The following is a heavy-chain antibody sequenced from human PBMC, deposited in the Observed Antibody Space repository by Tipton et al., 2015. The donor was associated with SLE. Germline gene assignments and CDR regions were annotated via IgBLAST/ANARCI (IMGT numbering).Heavy chain of an antibody. J-gene: IGHJ4*02. CDR2: ISSSSSYI. CDR3: AKEAGTTGYYFDS. V-gene: IGHV3-21*03. Sequence: SLRLSCAASGFTFSSYSMNWVRQAPGKGLEWVSSISSSSSYIYYADSVKGRFTISRDNAKNSLYLQMNSLRAEDTAVYYCAKEAGTTGYYFDSWGQGTLVTVSS. D-gene: IGHD1-1*01. CDR1: GFTFSSYS.